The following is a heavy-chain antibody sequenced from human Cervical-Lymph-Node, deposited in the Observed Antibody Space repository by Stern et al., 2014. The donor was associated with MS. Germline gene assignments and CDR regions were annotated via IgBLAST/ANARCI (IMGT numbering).Heavy chain of an antibody. V-gene: IGHV4-61*02. CDR1: GGPISSGTYY. J-gene: IGHJ4*02. D-gene: IGHD2-15*01. Sequence: QVQLQESGPGLVKPSQTLSLTCTVSGGPISSGTYYWSWIRQPAGKGLEWMGRIYRRGSTDSTSSLRGRVTISVDMSKTQLSLRLTHVTAADTAVYYCARGRNGFGYDSWGQGTLATVSP. CDR3: ARGRNGFGYDS. CDR2: IYRRGST.